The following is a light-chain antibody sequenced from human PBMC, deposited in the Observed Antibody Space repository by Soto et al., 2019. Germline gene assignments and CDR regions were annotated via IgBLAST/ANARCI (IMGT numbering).Light chain of an antibody. CDR3: TSFAGNNNFV. J-gene: IGLJ2*01. CDR2: EVA. Sequence: QSVLTQPPSASGSPGQSVTISCTGTRSDVGGYNVSWYQQHPGKAPKLIIYEVAKRPSGVPDRFSGSKSGNTASLTVSGLQAEDEGDYYCTSFAGNNNFVFGGGTKVTVL. CDR1: RSDVGGYN. V-gene: IGLV2-8*01.